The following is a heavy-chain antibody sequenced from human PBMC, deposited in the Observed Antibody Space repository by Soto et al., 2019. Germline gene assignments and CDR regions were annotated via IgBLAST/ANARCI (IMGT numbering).Heavy chain of an antibody. V-gene: IGHV3-33*01. CDR2: IWYDGSNK. CDR1: GFTFSSYG. Sequence: PGGSLRLACAASGFTFSSYGMHWVRQAPGKGLEWVAVIWYDGSNKYYADSVKGRFTISRDNSKNTLYLQMNSLRAEDKAVYYCSRDLCSASLLPHYYYTGIHVSAQGTRV. D-gene: IGHD6-6*01. J-gene: IGHJ6*02. CDR3: SRDLCSASLLPHYYYTGIHV.